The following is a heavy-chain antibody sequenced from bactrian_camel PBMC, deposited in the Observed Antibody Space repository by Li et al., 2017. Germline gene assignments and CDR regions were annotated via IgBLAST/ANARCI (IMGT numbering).Heavy chain of an antibody. D-gene: IGHD5*01. V-gene: IGHV3S53*01. CDR1: GYSAVTLC. CDR2: INRRGTT. Sequence: HVQLVESGGGSVQAGGSLRLSCAAASGYSAVTLCMGWFRQAPGKEREGVAVINRRGTTNYADSVKGRFTISKVNAKKTLYLQMNSPKPEDTAIYYCAAVGNIRVPPLVTGARG. CDR3: AAVGNIRVPPLVT. J-gene: IGHJ6*01.